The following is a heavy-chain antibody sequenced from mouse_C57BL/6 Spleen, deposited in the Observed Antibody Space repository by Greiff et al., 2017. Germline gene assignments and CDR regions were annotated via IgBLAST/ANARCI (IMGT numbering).Heavy chain of an antibody. CDR3: ARDRGFTTVASSYGMDY. Sequence: EVNVVESGGGLVKPGGSLKLSCAASGFTFSSYAMSWVRQTPEKRLEWVATISDGGSYTYYPDNVKGRFTISRDNAKNNLYLQMSHLKSEDTAMYYCARDRGFTTVASSYGMDYWGQGTSVTVSS. V-gene: IGHV5-4*01. J-gene: IGHJ4*01. CDR1: GFTFSSYA. D-gene: IGHD1-1*01. CDR2: ISDGGSYT.